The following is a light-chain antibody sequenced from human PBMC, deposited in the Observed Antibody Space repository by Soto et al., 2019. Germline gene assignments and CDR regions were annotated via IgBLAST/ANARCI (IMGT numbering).Light chain of an antibody. J-gene: IGLJ1*01. CDR1: ISDVGGYDY. CDR3: RSYTTSSTYV. Sequence: QSALTQPASVSGSPGQSITISCTGTISDVGGYDYVSWYQQHPGKAPKLMIYDVSNRPSGVSNRFSGSKSGNTASLTISGLQVDDEADYYCRSYTTSSTYVFGTGTKLTFL. CDR2: DVS. V-gene: IGLV2-14*01.